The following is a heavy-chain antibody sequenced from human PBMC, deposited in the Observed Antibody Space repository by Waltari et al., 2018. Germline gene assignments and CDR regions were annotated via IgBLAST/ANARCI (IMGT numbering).Heavy chain of an antibody. V-gene: IGHV3-NL1*01. CDR2: FYSAGST. Sequence: QVQLVESGGGVVQPGTSLRPSCAASGFTFSRYSMHWVRQAPGKGLEWVSVFYSAGSTNYADSVKGRFTISRDNSKNTLSLQMNSLRTEDTAVYYCARENSVAGARAFDYWGQGLLVTVSS. D-gene: IGHD6-19*01. CDR3: ARENSVAGARAFDY. J-gene: IGHJ4*02. CDR1: GFTFSRYS.